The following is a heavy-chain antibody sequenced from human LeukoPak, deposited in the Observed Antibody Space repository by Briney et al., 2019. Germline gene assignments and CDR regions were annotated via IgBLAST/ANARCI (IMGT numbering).Heavy chain of an antibody. CDR2: ISWNSGNI. Sequence: GGSLRLSCAASGFIFDDYAMHWVRQPPGKALEWVSGISWNSGNIGYADSVKGRFTISRDNAKKSLYLEMNSLRAEDTALYYCAKDLPGDNRGSLFDYWGKGTLVPVS. CDR1: GFIFDDYA. CDR3: AKDLPGDNRGSLFDY. D-gene: IGHD7-27*01. V-gene: IGHV3-9*01. J-gene: IGHJ4*02.